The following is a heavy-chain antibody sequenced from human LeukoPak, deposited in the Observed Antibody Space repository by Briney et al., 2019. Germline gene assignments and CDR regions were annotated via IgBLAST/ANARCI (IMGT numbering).Heavy chain of an antibody. J-gene: IGHJ4*02. CDR2: IIPIFGTA. CDR3: ARVESTSRTIDY. CDR1: GGTFSSYA. V-gene: IGHV1-69*13. Sequence: ASVKVSCKASGGTFSSYAISWVRQAPGQGLEWMGGIIPIFGTANYAQKFQGRVTITADESTSTAYMELSSLRSEDTAVYYCARVESTSRTIDYWGQGTLVTVSS.